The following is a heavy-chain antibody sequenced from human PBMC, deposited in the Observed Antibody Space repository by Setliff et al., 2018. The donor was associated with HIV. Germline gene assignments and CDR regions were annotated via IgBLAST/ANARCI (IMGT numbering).Heavy chain of an antibody. CDR1: GGSVSGYY. J-gene: IGHJ6*03. CDR3: ARDRSNWNYGKNYMDV. CDR2: IDHSGST. V-gene: IGHV4-34*01. D-gene: IGHD1-7*01. Sequence: PSETLSLTCAVYGGSVSGYYWSWIRQPPGKGLEWIGEIDHSGSTNYNPSLKSRVTISVDTSKNQSSLKLSSVTAADTAVYYCARDRSNWNYGKNYMDVWGKGTTVTVSS.